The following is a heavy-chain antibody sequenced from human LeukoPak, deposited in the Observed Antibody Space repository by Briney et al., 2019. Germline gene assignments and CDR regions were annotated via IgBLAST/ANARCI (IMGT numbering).Heavy chain of an antibody. CDR2: ISAYNGDT. V-gene: IGHV1-18*01. D-gene: IGHD3-22*01. CDR3: ARDEAYYDSSGHDAFDI. J-gene: IGHJ3*02. Sequence: ASVKVSCKASGYTFTNYGISWVRQAPGQGLEWMGWISAYNGDTNYAQKLQGRVTMTTDTSTSTAYMELRSLRSDDTAVYYCARDEAYYDSSGHDAFDIWGQGTMVTVSS. CDR1: GYTFTNYG.